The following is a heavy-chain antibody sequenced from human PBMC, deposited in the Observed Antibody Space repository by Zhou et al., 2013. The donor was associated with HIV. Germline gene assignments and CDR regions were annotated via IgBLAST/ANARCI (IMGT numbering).Heavy chain of an antibody. CDR2: VIPILGTT. V-gene: IGHV1-69*05. Sequence: QVQLVQSGAEVKKPGSSVKVSCKASGGTFSSYAISWVRQAPGQGLEWMGGVIPILGTTNHAQKFQGRVTITTDESTSTAYMALSSLRSEDTALYYCARAWSLDGFDIWGQGTLVTVSS. CDR3: ARAWSLDGFDI. J-gene: IGHJ3*02. CDR1: GGTFSSYA. D-gene: IGHD3-3*01.